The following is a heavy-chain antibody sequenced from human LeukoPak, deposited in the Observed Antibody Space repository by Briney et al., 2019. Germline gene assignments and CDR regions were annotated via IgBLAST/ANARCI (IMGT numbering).Heavy chain of an antibody. CDR3: ARDLHEYYFDY. CDR2: INTGGGA. J-gene: IGHJ4*02. V-gene: IGHV3-23*01. CDR1: GFXFNNYA. Sequence: PGGSLRLSCAASGFXFNNYAITWVRQAPGKGLEWVSTINTGGGAYYAASVKGRFTISRDNSRNTLYLQMNSLRAGDTAVYYCARDLHEYYFDYWGQGTLVTVSS.